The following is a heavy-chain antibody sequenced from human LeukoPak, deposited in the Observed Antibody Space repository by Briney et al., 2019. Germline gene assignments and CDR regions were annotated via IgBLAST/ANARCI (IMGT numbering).Heavy chain of an antibody. D-gene: IGHD6-19*01. Sequence: GGSLRLSCAASGFTVSSNYMSWVRQAPGKGLEWVSVIYSGGSTYYADSVKGRFTISRDNSKNTLYLQMNSLRAEDTAAYYCASGYLPRIAVAIDYWGQGTLVTVSS. J-gene: IGHJ4*02. V-gene: IGHV3-66*01. CDR1: GFTVSSNY. CDR2: IYSGGST. CDR3: ASGYLPRIAVAIDY.